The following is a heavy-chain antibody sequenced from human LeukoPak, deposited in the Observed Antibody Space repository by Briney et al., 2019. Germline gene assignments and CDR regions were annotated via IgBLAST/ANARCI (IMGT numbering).Heavy chain of an antibody. J-gene: IGHJ4*02. D-gene: IGHD5-18*01. V-gene: IGHV1-46*01. CDR2: INPSSGST. Sequence: GASVKVSCKASGYTFTTYYMHWVRQAPGQGLEWMGIINPSSGSTSYAQKFQGRVTMTRDTSTSTVYMELSSLRSEDTAIYYCARVLGAHRYGSIDHWGQGTLVIVSS. CDR1: GYTFTTYY. CDR3: ARVLGAHRYGSIDH.